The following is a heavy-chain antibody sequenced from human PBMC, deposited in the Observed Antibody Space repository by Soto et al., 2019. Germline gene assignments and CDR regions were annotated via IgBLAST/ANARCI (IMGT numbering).Heavy chain of an antibody. J-gene: IGHJ6*02. D-gene: IGHD3-3*01. CDR1: GGTFSSYA. CDR3: EAASASYYYYGMDV. CDR2: IIPIFGTA. V-gene: IGHV1-69*13. Sequence: ASVKVSCKASGGTFSSYAISWVRQAPGQGLEWMGGIIPIFGTANYAQKFQGRVTITADESTSTAYMELSSLRSEDTAVYYCEAASASYYYYGMDVWGQGTTVTVSS.